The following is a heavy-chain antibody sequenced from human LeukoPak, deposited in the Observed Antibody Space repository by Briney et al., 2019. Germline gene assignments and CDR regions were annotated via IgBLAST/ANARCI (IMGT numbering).Heavy chain of an antibody. CDR1: GSTFDDYA. V-gene: IGHV3-43*02. CDR3: AKDTSVESGSPDY. CDR2: ISGDGGST. D-gene: IGHD3-10*01. Sequence: GGSLRPACAASGSTFDDYATGWARQPPGRWLGWGSYISGDGGSTNYAASVKGRFTISRDNSKNSLYLQMSSRITEETAMYYCAKDTSVESGSPDYWGERTLVTASS. J-gene: IGHJ4*02.